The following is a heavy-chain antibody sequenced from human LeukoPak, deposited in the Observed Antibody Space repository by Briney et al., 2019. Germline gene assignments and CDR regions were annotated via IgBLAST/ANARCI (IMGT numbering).Heavy chain of an antibody. CDR2: ISSNGGST. Sequence: GRSLRLSCSASGFIFSSYAIHWVRQAPRKGLEYVSGISSNGGSTYYADSVKGRFTISRDNSKNTLYLQMSSLRAEDTAVYYCVKGYCSSTSCYAFDYWGQGTLVTVSS. V-gene: IGHV3-64D*09. D-gene: IGHD2-2*01. J-gene: IGHJ4*02. CDR1: GFIFSSYA. CDR3: VKGYCSSTSCYAFDY.